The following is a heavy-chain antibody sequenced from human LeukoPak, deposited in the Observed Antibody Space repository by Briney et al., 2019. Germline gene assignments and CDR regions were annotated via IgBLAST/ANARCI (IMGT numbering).Heavy chain of an antibody. CDR3: ARAPYSGSYRSGAFDI. D-gene: IGHD1-26*01. CDR2: IIPILGIA. J-gene: IGHJ3*02. CDR1: GGTFSSYT. Sequence: SVKVSCKASGGTFSSYTISWVRQAPGQGLEWMGRIIPILGIANYAQKFQGRVTITADKSTSTAYMELSSLRSEDTAVYYCARAPYSGSYRSGAFDIWGQGTMVTVSP. V-gene: IGHV1-69*02.